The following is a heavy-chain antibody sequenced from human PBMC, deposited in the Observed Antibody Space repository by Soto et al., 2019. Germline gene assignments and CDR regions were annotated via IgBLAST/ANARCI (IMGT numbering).Heavy chain of an antibody. J-gene: IGHJ3*02. CDR3: ASNIVVVPAAIRSPDAFGI. Sequence: PSETLSLTCTVSGGSISSGGYYWSWIRQHPGKGLEWIGYIYYSGSTYYNPSLKSRVTISVDTSKNQFSLKLSSVTAADTAVYYCASNIVVVPAAIRSPDAFGIWGQGTMVTVSS. V-gene: IGHV4-31*03. CDR1: GGSISSGGYY. D-gene: IGHD2-2*02. CDR2: IYYSGST.